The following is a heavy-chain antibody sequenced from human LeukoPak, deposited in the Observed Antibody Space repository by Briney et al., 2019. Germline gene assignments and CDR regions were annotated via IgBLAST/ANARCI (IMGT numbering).Heavy chain of an antibody. J-gene: IGHJ5*01. Sequence: PGGSMRLSCAAYGFTFSDYYMSWIRQAPGKGLEWVSYISSSGSTIYYADSGKGRFTISRDNAKNSPYLQVNSQRAENTAVYYCARGKPGYSCIDSWGQGTLVTVSS. CDR2: ISSSGSTI. CDR3: ARGKPGYSCIDS. CDR1: GFTFSDYY. V-gene: IGHV3-11*01. D-gene: IGHD5-18*01.